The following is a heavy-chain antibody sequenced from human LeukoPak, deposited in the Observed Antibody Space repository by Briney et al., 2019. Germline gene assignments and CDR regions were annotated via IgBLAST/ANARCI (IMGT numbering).Heavy chain of an antibody. CDR2: ISGSGGPM. J-gene: IGHJ4*02. Sequence: PGGSLRLSCAAYGFTFSDYYINWIRQAPGKGLEWVSYISGSGGPMYYADSVKGRFTISRDNAKNSVYLQMNSLRAEDTGLYYCARGGYSSSWYADYWGQGTLVTVSS. D-gene: IGHD6-13*01. CDR3: ARGGYSSSWYADY. V-gene: IGHV3-11*04. CDR1: GFTFSDYY.